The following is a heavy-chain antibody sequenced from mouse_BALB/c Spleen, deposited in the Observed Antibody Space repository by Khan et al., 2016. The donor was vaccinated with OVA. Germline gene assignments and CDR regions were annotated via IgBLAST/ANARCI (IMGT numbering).Heavy chain of an antibody. Sequence: EVELVESGGGLVKPGGSLKLSCAASGFTFSNYTMSWVRQTPETRLEWVASISSGGFTYYPDSVKGRFTISRDNARNILYLQMSSLRAEETAMYYCTEGFFLYYFDYWGQGTTLTVSS. CDR1: GFTFSNYT. J-gene: IGHJ2*01. CDR3: TEGFFLYYFDY. V-gene: IGHV5-6-5*01. D-gene: IGHD3-3*01. CDR2: ISSGGFT.